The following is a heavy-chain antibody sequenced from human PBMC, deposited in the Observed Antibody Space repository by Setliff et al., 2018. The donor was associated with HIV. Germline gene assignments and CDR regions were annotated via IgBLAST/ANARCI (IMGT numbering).Heavy chain of an antibody. D-gene: IGHD4-4*01. V-gene: IGHV1-18*01. J-gene: IGHJ4*02. CDR2: ISVYNGHT. Sequence: ASVKVSCKASGYTFTSYGISWVRQAPGQGLEWMGWISVYNGHTNFAQKLQDRVTMTTDTSTSTAYMELRSLRSDDTAVYYCATFKTTEIISGFNYWGQGTLVTVSS. CDR3: ATFKTTEIISGFNY. CDR1: GYTFTSYG.